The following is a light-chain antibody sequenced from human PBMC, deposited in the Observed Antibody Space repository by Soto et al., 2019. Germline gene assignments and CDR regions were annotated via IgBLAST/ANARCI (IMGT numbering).Light chain of an antibody. V-gene: IGKV3-20*01. CDR2: GAS. Sequence: EIVLTQSPGTLSLSPGERATLSCRASQSVTSSYLAWYQQKPGQAPRVLISGASSRATGIPDRFSGSGSGTDFTLTISRLDPEDVAVHYCQQYSSSTITFGQGTRLEIK. CDR1: QSVTSSY. J-gene: IGKJ5*01. CDR3: QQYSSSTIT.